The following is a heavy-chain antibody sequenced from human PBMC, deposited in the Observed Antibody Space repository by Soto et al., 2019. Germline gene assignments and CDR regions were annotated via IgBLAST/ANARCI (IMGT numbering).Heavy chain of an antibody. J-gene: IGHJ6*02. D-gene: IGHD1-1*01. CDR1: GGSFSENH. CDR3: ARSRNLDV. CDR2: IQNTGGT. Sequence: QVQVQQWGAGLLKPSETLSLTCAVYGGSFSENHWSWIRQPPGKGLGWIGEIQNTGGTNYSPSLKSRVTISVDRSKNQLSLSLTSVSAADTAVYYCARSRNLDVWGQGTTVIVSS. V-gene: IGHV4-34*01.